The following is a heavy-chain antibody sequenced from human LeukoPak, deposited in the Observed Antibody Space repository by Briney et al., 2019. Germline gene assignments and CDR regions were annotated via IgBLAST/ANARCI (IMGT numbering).Heavy chain of an antibody. CDR2: ISSSSSYI. D-gene: IGHD3-22*01. V-gene: IGHV3-21*01. J-gene: IGHJ6*02. Sequence: PGGSLRLSCAASGFTFSSYCMNWVRQAPGKGLEWVSSISSSSSYIYYADSVKGRFTISRDNAKNSLYLQMNSLRAEDTAVYYCAREPTYYYDSSGYWSHYYYGMDVWGQGTTVTVSS. CDR1: GFTFSSYC. CDR3: AREPTYYYDSSGYWSHYYYGMDV.